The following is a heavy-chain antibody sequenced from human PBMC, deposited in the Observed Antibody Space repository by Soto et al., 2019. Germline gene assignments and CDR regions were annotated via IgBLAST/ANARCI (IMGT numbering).Heavy chain of an antibody. CDR3: ARDPQYSGYDYYFDS. D-gene: IGHD5-12*01. Sequence: EVQLVESGGGLVHPGWSLRLSCGASGFTFSSYSMNWVRQAPGKGLEWVSSISSGSSAIYYADSVKGRFTISRDNAKNSLYLQMNSLRAEYTAVYYCARDPQYSGYDYYFDSWGRGTLVTVSS. CDR1: GFTFSSYS. CDR2: ISSGSSAI. V-gene: IGHV3-48*01. J-gene: IGHJ4*01.